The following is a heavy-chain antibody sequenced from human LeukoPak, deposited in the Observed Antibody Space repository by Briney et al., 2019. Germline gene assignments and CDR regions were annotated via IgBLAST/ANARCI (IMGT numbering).Heavy chain of an antibody. D-gene: IGHD6-19*01. CDR1: GHSFTNYW. V-gene: IGHV5-10-1*01. J-gene: IGHJ4*02. Sequence: GESLKISCKGSGHSFTNYWISWVRQMPGKGLEWMGRIDPSDSYTNYSSSFQGHVTFSVDKSISTVYLQWSSLKASDTAMYYCARLPSGRYLKDSWGQGTLVTVSS. CDR2: IDPSDSYT. CDR3: ARLPSGRYLKDS.